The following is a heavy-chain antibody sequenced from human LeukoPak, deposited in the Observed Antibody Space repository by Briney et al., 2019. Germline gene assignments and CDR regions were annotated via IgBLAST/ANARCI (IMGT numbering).Heavy chain of an antibody. J-gene: IGHJ4*02. Sequence: GSLRLSCAASEFTVSSNEMSWVRQAPGKGLEWVSAISGSGGSTYYADSVKGRFTISRDNSKNTLYLQMNSLRAEDTAVYYCAKWEWFGVDWGQGTLVTVSS. V-gene: IGHV3-23*01. D-gene: IGHD3-10*01. CDR2: ISGSGGST. CDR3: AKWEWFGVD. CDR1: EFTVSSNE.